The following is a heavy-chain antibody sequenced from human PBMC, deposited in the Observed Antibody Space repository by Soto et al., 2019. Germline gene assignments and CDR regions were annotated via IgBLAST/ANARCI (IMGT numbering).Heavy chain of an antibody. V-gene: IGHV4-30-4*01. J-gene: IGHJ4*02. Sequence: PSETLSLTCTVSGGSTSSDNYWSWIRQPPGKGLEWIGHVYYSGNTDYNPSLKSRLAISIDTSKNQFSLKLSSVTAADTAVYFCAREGGESSDGLYYFDSWGQGSLVTVSS. CDR2: VYYSGNT. CDR3: AREGGESSDGLYYFDS. D-gene: IGHD3-16*01. CDR1: GGSTSSDNY.